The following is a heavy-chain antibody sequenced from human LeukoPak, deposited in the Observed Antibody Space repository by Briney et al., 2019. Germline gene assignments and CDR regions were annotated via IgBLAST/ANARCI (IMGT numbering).Heavy chain of an antibody. CDR1: GFTFSSYG. Sequence: PTGGSLRLSCAASGFTFSSYGMHSVRQAPGKGLEWLAAISFDRSGKFYADSVKGRFTISRDNSKKSLSLQMNNLRDEDTAVYFCAKDTSFDYVWGTYRPKEYYFALDVWGQGTTVTVSS. J-gene: IGHJ6*02. CDR3: AKDTSFDYVWGTYRPKEYYFALDV. V-gene: IGHV3-30*02. D-gene: IGHD3-16*02. CDR2: ISFDRSGK.